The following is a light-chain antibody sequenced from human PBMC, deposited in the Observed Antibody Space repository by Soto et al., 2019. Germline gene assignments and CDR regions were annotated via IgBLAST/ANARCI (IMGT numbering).Light chain of an antibody. CDR1: QSINNL. Sequence: DIQLTQSPSTLSASVGDRVTITCRASQSINNLLAWYQQKPGKAPKIMIYKASNLESGVPSRFSGNGSGTEITLTISSLQPDDFETYYGQQYTSYSPFGGGTKVEIK. J-gene: IGKJ4*02. V-gene: IGKV1-5*03. CDR3: QQYTSYSP. CDR2: KAS.